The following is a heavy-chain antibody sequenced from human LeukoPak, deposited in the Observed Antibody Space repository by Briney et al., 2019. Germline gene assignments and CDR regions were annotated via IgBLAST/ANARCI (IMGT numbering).Heavy chain of an antibody. Sequence: GGSLTLSCAASGFTFSSYSMNWVRQAPGKGLEWVSSISSSSSYIYYADSVKGRFTISRDNAKNSLYLQMNSLRAEDTAVYYCARVSGYSGYDYSPLDYWGQGTLVTVSS. V-gene: IGHV3-21*01. J-gene: IGHJ4*02. CDR2: ISSSSSYI. CDR1: GFTFSSYS. CDR3: ARVSGYSGYDYSPLDY. D-gene: IGHD5-12*01.